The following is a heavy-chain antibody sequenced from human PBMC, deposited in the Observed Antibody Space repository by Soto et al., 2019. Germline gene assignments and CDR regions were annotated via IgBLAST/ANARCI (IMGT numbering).Heavy chain of an antibody. Sequence: SETLSLTCTVSGGSISSYYWSWIRQPPGKGLEWIGYIYYSGSTNYNPSLKSRVTISVDTSKNQFSLKLSSVTAADTAVYYCARMPYGSGSYHLDYWGQGTLVTVSS. J-gene: IGHJ4*02. CDR3: ARMPYGSGSYHLDY. D-gene: IGHD3-10*01. CDR2: IYYSGST. CDR1: GGSISSYY. V-gene: IGHV4-59*01.